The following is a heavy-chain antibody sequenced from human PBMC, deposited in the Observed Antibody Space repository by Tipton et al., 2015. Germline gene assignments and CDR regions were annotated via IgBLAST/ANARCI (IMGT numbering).Heavy chain of an antibody. J-gene: IGHJ4*02. V-gene: IGHV3-23*01. CDR3: ARDLLYGYFGSGSYTYFDS. Sequence: SLRLSCPPSGFNFNNFAMTWVRQAPGKGLEWVASVSGSAGTTYYADSVKGRFTISRDNSRKRLHLQMNSLRAEDTAFYYCARDLLYGYFGSGSYTYFDSWGQGTLVTVSS. CDR1: GFNFNNFA. CDR2: VSGSAGTT. D-gene: IGHD3-10*01.